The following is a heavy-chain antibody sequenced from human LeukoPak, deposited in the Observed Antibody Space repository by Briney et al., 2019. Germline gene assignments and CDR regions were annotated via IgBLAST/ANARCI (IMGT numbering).Heavy chain of an antibody. J-gene: IGHJ3*02. CDR2: INLNNGGT. CDR1: GYTFTDYC. D-gene: IGHD2-2*01. Sequence: ASVKVSCKASGYTFTDYCMHWVRQAPGQGLEWMGWINLNNGGTHYAQKVQGRVTMTRDTSISTAYMELSWLRPDDSALYYCARISVPGRYCSSSTCYYAFDIWGQGTLVTVSS. V-gene: IGHV1-2*02. CDR3: ARISVPGRYCSSSTCYYAFDI.